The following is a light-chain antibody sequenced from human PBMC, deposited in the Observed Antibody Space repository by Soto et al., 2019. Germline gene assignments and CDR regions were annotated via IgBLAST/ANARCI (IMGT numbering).Light chain of an antibody. CDR3: QQSNNWPLT. Sequence: DIQMTQSPSTLSASVGDRGTSTCRASQSISSWLAWYQQKPGKAPKLLIYKASSLESGVPSRFSGSGSGTDFTLTISSLQSEDFAVYFCQQSNNWPLTFGQGTKVDIK. CDR2: KAS. V-gene: IGKV1-5*03. CDR1: QSISSW. J-gene: IGKJ1*01.